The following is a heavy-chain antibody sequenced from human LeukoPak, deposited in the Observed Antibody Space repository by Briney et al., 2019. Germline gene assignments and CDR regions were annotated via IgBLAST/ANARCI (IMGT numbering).Heavy chain of an antibody. D-gene: IGHD6-13*01. V-gene: IGHV1-69*05. CDR2: IIPIFGTA. Sequence: SVKVSCKASGGTFSSYAISWVRQAPGQGLEWMGGIIPIFGTANYAQKFQGRVTITTDESTSTAYMELSSLRSEDTAVYYCARIGSSARNWFDPWGQGTLVTVSS. CDR1: GGTFSSYA. CDR3: ARIGSSARNWFDP. J-gene: IGHJ5*02.